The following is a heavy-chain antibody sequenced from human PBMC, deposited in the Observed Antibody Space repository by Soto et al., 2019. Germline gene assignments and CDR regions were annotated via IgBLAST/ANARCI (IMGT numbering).Heavy chain of an antibody. V-gene: IGHV3-30*04. D-gene: IGHD2-8*02. Sequence: QVQLVQSGGGVVRPGGSLRLSCVASGFTFSRYTMHWVRQAPGKGLEWVALMSYDGSKKYYADSVKGRLTISRDSSKNTLLLEMDGLRHEDTDLYYCARDSGLLAFDYWGQGSLVSVSA. CDR2: MSYDGSKK. CDR1: GFTFSRYT. J-gene: IGHJ4*02. CDR3: ARDSGLLAFDY.